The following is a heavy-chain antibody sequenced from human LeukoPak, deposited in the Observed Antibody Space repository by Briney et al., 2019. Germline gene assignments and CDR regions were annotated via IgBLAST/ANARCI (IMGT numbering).Heavy chain of an antibody. V-gene: IGHV3-21*01. CDR3: VRGGYRGFDYEY. Sequence: PGGSLRLSCAASGFTFSTYSMNWLRLAPGKGLEWDSSISPDSNYKYYVDSVKGRFTISRDNAKSSLYLQMNSLRAEDTAVYYCVRGGYRGFDYEYWGQGALVTVSS. CDR2: ISPDSNYK. D-gene: IGHD5-12*01. CDR1: GFTFSTYS. J-gene: IGHJ4*02.